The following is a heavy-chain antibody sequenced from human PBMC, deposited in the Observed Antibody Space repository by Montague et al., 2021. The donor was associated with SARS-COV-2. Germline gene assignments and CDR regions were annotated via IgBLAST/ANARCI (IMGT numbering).Heavy chain of an antibody. CDR1: GGSISSHY. CDR3: ARLPPNGRWYLDL. Sequence: SETLSLTCTVSGGSISSHYWTWIRQPPGKGLEWIGYIYYTGSTNYSPSLKSRVAVSVDTSKNQFSLSLRSVTAADTALYYCARLPPNGRWYLDLWGRGTLVTVSS. D-gene: IGHD2-8*01. CDR2: IYYTGST. V-gene: IGHV4-59*11. J-gene: IGHJ2*01.